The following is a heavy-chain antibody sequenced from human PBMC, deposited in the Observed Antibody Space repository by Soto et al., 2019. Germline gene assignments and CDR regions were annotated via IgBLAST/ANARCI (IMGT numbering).Heavy chain of an antibody. V-gene: IGHV1-69*01. D-gene: IGHD3-10*01. CDR1: GGTFSSYA. J-gene: IGHJ6*02. CDR2: IIPIFGTA. Sequence: QVQLVQSGAEVKKPGSSVKVSCKASGGTFSSYAISWVRQAPGQGLEWMGGIIPIFGTANYAQKFQDRVTITADESTITAYMELRSLRSEDTAVYYCARSSITLVRGADYTMDVWGQGTTVTVYS. CDR3: ARSSITLVRGADYTMDV.